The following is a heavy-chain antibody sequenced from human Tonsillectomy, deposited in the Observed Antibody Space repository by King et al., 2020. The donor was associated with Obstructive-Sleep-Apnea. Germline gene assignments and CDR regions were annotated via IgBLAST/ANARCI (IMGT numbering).Heavy chain of an antibody. J-gene: IGHJ6*02. V-gene: IGHV4-59*01. CDR2: IYYSGST. CDR3: ARAGGYSYGYMDL. D-gene: IGHD5-18*01. CDR1: GGSISSYY. Sequence: QLQESGPGLVKPSETLSLTCTVSGGSISSYYWTWLRQPPGKGLEWIGYIYYSGSTNYSPSLKSRVTISVDTSKNQVSLKLSSLTAADTAVYYCARAGGYSYGYMDLWGQGTTVTVSS.